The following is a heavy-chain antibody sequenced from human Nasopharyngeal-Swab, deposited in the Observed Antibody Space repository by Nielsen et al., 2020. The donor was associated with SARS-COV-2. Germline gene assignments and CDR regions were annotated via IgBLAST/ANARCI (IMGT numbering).Heavy chain of an antibody. V-gene: IGHV3-11*06. CDR3: ARAALSSPASFDY. D-gene: IGHD6-6*01. CDR2: ISSSSSYT. J-gene: IGHJ4*02. Sequence: GGSLRLSCAASGFTFSDYYMSWIRQAPGKGLEWVSYISSSSSYTNYADSVKGRFTISRDNAKNPLYLQMNSLRAEDTAVYYCARAALSSPASFDYWGQGTLVTVSS. CDR1: GFTFSDYY.